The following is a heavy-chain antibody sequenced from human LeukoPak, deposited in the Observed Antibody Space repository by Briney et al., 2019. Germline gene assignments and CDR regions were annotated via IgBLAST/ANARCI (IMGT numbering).Heavy chain of an antibody. J-gene: IGHJ3*02. CDR3: ARAGLLWFGELPNEDAFDI. V-gene: IGHV6-1*01. D-gene: IGHD3-10*01. Sequence: SQTLSLTCVISGDSVSSNSAAWNWIRQSPSRGLEWLGRTYYRSKWYNDHAVSVKSRITINPDTSKNQFSLQLNSVTPEDTAVYYCARAGLLWFGELPNEDAFDIWGQGTMVTVSS. CDR2: TYYRSKWYN. CDR1: GDSVSSNSAA.